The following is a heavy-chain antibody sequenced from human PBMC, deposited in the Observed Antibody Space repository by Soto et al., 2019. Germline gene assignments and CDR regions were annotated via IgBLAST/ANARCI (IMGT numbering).Heavy chain of an antibody. J-gene: IGHJ6*02. CDR1: SGPSSSHN. V-gene: IGHV4-59*08. CDR2: VYYTGGT. D-gene: IGHD1-26*01. CDR3: VRQGIDYLHGLVDV. Sequence: QVHVQQSGPGLMKPSETLSLSCTVSSGPSSSHNWGWIRQPPGRGLEWTGYVYYTGGTSYNPSLRSRVTISADTSTTHISLTLPPVTAADTAVYYCVRQGIDYLHGLVDVWGQGTTVSVSS.